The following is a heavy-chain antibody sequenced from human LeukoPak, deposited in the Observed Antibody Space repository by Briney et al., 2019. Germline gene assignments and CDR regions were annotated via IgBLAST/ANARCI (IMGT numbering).Heavy chain of an antibody. CDR3: ARGKPGYSYDALDY. J-gene: IGHJ4*02. Sequence: SVKVSCKASGGTFSSYAISWVRQAPGQGLEWMGGIIPIFGTANYAQKFQGRVTITADESTSTAYMELSSLRSEDTAVYYCARGKPGYSYDALDYWGQGTLVTVSS. CDR2: IIPIFGTA. D-gene: IGHD5-18*01. CDR1: GGTFSSYA. V-gene: IGHV1-69*01.